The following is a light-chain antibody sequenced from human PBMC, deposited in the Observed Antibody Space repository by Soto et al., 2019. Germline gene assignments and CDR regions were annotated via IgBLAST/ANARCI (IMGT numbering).Light chain of an antibody. J-gene: IGLJ1*01. CDR1: SRDVGAYDY. CDR2: YVD. CDR3: CSYADGSIYF. Sequence: QSVLTQPASVSGSPGQSINISCTGTSRDVGAYDYVSWYLQYPDKAPQLLIYYVDHRPSGVSSRFSGSKSGNTASLTISGLQDEDEGDYYCCSYADGSIYFFGTGTKLTVL. V-gene: IGLV2-14*03.